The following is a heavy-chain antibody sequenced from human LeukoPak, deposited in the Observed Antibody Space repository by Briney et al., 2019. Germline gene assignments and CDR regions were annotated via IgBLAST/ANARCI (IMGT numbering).Heavy chain of an antibody. CDR3: ARSQQLVRRYFDY. CDR2: IIPIFGTA. J-gene: IGHJ4*02. Sequence: SVKVSCKASGGTFSSYDISWVRQAPGQGLEWMGGIIPIFGTANYAQKFQGRVTITADKSTSTAYMELSSLRSEDTAVYYCARSQQLVRRYFDYWGQGTLVTVSS. V-gene: IGHV1-69*06. D-gene: IGHD6-13*01. CDR1: GGTFSSYD.